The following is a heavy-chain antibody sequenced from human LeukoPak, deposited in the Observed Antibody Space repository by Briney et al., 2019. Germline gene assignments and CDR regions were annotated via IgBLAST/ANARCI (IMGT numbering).Heavy chain of an antibody. D-gene: IGHD3-22*01. CDR3: TTDGGVGPQYTYRTMIVVVIFG. CDR1: GFTFSNAW. J-gene: IGHJ4*02. Sequence: PGGSLRLSCAASGFTFSNAWMSWVRQAPGKGLEWVGRIKSKTDGGTTDYAAPVKGRFTISRDDSKNTLYLQMNSLKTEDTAVYYCTTDGGVGPQYTYRTMIVVVIFGWGQGTLVTVSS. V-gene: IGHV3-15*01. CDR2: IKSKTDGGTT.